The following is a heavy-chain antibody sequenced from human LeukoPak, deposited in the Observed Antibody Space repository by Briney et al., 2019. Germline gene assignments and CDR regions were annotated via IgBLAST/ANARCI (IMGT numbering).Heavy chain of an antibody. D-gene: IGHD3-22*01. J-gene: IGHJ4*02. CDR1: GFTFSSYW. CDR3: AKEPASLVITEEYFDY. V-gene: IGHV3-30*02. Sequence: GGALRLSCAASGFTFSSYWMSWVRQAPGKGLEWVAFIRYDGSNKYYADSVKGRFTISRDNSKNTLYLQMNSLRAEDTAVYYCAKEPASLVITEEYFDYWGQGTLVTVSS. CDR2: IRYDGSNK.